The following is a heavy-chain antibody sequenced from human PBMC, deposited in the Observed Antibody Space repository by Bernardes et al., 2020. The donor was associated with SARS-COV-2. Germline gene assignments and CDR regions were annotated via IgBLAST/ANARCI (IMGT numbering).Heavy chain of an antibody. J-gene: IGHJ6*02. CDR3: ARVSHSLWQQLPPFDYYYGMDV. D-gene: IGHD6-13*01. CDR2: INPNSGGT. Sequence: ASVKVSCKASGYTFTGYYMHWVRQAPGQGLEWMGWINPNSGGTNYAQKFQGRVTMTRDTSISTAYMELSRLRSDDTAVYYCARVSHSLWQQLPPFDYYYGMDVWGQGTTVTVSS. V-gene: IGHV1-2*02. CDR1: GYTFTGYY.